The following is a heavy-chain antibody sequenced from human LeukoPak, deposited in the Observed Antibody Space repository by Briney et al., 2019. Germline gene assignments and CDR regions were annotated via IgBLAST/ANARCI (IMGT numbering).Heavy chain of an antibody. CDR1: GFTFSSYS. CDR3: ARDHRVGYCSSTSCTFDY. CDR2: ISSSSSYI. Sequence: PGGSLRLSCAASGFTFSSYSMNWVRQAPGKGLEWVSSISSSSSYIYYADSVKGRFTISRGNAKNSLYLQMNSLRAEDTAVYYCARDHRVGYCSSTSCTFDYWGQGTLVTVSS. D-gene: IGHD2-2*01. V-gene: IGHV3-21*01. J-gene: IGHJ4*02.